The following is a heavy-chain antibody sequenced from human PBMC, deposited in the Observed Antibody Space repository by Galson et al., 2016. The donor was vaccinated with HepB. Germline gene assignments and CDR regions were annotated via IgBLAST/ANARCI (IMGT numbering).Heavy chain of an antibody. CDR2: ISSSGSTI. D-gene: IGHD3-10*01. CDR1: GFSFSDSY. J-gene: IGHJ6*02. V-gene: IGHV3-11*01. Sequence: LRLSCAASGFSFSDSYMNWIRQAPGKGLEWVSYISSSGSTIYYADSVKGRFTISRDNARNSLYLQMNNLRDKDTAVYFCARGHQLLWNGLDVWGQGTTVTVSS. CDR3: ARGHQLLWNGLDV.